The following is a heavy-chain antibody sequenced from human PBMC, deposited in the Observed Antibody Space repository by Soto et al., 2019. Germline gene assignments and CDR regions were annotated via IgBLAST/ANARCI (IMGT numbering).Heavy chain of an antibody. CDR2: MNPINGAT. Sequence: ASVKVSCKASGYDFTAYDINWVRQASGQGLEWMGWMNPINGATGSARRFQGRVSMTRNTATGTAYLELTSLRSDDTAVYYCGRGPSPRAPAGGTPYYYAMNVWG. CDR1: GYDFTAYD. D-gene: IGHD6-13*01. V-gene: IGHV1-8*02. J-gene: IGHJ6*02. CDR3: GRGPSPRAPAGGTPYYYAMNV.